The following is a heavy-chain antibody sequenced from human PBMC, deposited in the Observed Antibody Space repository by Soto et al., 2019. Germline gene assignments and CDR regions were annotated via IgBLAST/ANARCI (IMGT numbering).Heavy chain of an antibody. J-gene: IGHJ5*02. Sequence: QVQLVESGGGVVQPGKSLRLSCAASGFTFSTYGMHWVRQAPGKGLEWVAFISYDGSDKYYADSVKGRFTISRDKSKNTLYLKMNRRGAGNTAVYYWAKDKPPMVRGVNCFPPGAQATLVPVSS. CDR2: ISYDGSDK. CDR1: GFTFSTYG. V-gene: IGHV3-30*18. CDR3: AKDKPPMVRGVNCFPP. D-gene: IGHD3-10*01.